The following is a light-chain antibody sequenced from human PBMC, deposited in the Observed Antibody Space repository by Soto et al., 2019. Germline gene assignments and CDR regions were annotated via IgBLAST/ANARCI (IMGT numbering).Light chain of an antibody. Sequence: QSALTQPASVSGSPGQSITISCTGTSSDVGGYNYVSWYQQHPGKAPKLMIYDVSNRPPGVSNRFSGSKSGNTASLTISGLQAEDDADYYCSSYTSSSTPVVFGGGTKLTVL. CDR1: SSDVGGYNY. V-gene: IGLV2-14*01. CDR3: SSYTSSSTPVV. J-gene: IGLJ2*01. CDR2: DVS.